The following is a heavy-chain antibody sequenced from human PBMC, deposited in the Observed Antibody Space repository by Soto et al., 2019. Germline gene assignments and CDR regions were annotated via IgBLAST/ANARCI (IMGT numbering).Heavy chain of an antibody. J-gene: IGHJ6*02. Sequence: PGGSLRLSCAASGFTFDDYTMHWVRQAPGKGLEWVSLISWDGGSTYYADSVKGRFTISRDNSKNSLYLQMNSLRTEDTALYYCAKDTTLYSSGRGGGGMDVWGQGTTVTVSS. CDR3: AKDTTLYSSGRGGGGMDV. D-gene: IGHD6-19*01. V-gene: IGHV3-43*01. CDR1: GFTFDDYT. CDR2: ISWDGGST.